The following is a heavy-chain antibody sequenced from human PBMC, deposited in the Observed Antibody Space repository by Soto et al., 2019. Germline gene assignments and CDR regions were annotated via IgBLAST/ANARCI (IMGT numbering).Heavy chain of an antibody. CDR3: ARHSLMVPIYGMDV. CDR1: GYSFTSYW. Sequence: PGDSLKISCKGSGYSFTSYWIGWVRQMPGKGLDWMGIIYPGDSDTRYSPSFQGQVTISAXXXIXXXYXQXXXLKASDTAMYYCARHSLMVPIYGMDVWGQGTTVTVSS. V-gene: IGHV5-51*01. D-gene: IGHD2-8*01. J-gene: IGHJ6*02. CDR2: IYPGDSDT.